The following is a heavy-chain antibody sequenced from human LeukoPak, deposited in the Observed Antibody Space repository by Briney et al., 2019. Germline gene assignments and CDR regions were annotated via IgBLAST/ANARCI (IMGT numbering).Heavy chain of an antibody. V-gene: IGHV1-69*01. CDR2: IIPIFGTA. CDR1: GGTFSSYA. D-gene: IGHD3-22*01. CDR3: ASCYYDSRGCSY. Sequence: SVKVSCKASGGTFSSYAISWVRQAPGQGLEWMGGIIPIFGTANYAQKFQGRVTITADESTSTAYMELSSLRSEDTAVYYCASCYYDSRGCSYWGQGTLVTVSS. J-gene: IGHJ4*02.